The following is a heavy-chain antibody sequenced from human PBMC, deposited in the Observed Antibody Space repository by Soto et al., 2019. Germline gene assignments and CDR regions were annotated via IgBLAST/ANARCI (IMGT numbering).Heavy chain of an antibody. CDR2: IIPILGIA. CDR1: GGTFSSYT. CDR3: AIGGLIVVATDAFDI. Sequence: GASVKVSCKASGGTFSSYTISWVRQAPGQGLEWMGRIIPILGIANYAQKFQGRVTITADKSTSTAYMELSSLRSEDTAVYYCAIGGLIVVATDAFDIWGQGTMVTVSS. V-gene: IGHV1-69*02. J-gene: IGHJ3*02. D-gene: IGHD2-21*01.